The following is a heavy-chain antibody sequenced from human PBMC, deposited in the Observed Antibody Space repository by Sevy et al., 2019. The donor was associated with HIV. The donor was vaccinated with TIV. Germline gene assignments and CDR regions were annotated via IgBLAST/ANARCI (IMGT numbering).Heavy chain of an antibody. Sequence: GGSLRLSCAASGFTFDDYGMHWVRQAPGKGLERVSSISWNSGRMGYAESVKGRFTISRDNAKNSLYLQMNSLRADDTALYYCAKDTSVAGTEFDSWGQGTLVTVSS. J-gene: IGHJ4*02. D-gene: IGHD6-19*01. CDR1: GFTFDDYG. CDR3: AKDTSVAGTEFDS. V-gene: IGHV3-9*01. CDR2: ISWNSGRM.